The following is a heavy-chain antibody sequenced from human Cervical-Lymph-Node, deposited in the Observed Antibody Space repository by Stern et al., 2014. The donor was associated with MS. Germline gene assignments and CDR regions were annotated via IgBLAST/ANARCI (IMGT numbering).Heavy chain of an antibody. CDR1: GFTFAEVA. D-gene: IGHD3-10*01. Sequence: VQLVQSGGGLVQPGRSLRLSCAASGFTFAEVAMHWVRQPPGKGLQWVSGITWICCTRDYAASVKGGFTNSKDNAKNSLYLQLTSLTAEDTALYYCAKGRVFTNDAFDLWGQGTLVTVSS. V-gene: IGHV3-9*01. CDR3: AKGRVFTNDAFDL. J-gene: IGHJ3*01. CDR2: ITWICCTR.